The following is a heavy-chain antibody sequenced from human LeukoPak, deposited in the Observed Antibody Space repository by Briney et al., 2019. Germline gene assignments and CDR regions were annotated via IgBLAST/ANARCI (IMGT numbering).Heavy chain of an antibody. CDR3: ARVGSYHDYFDY. J-gene: IGHJ4*02. D-gene: IGHD1-26*01. V-gene: IGHV1-69*05. CDR1: GGTFSSYA. CDR2: IIPIFGTA. Sequence: ASVKVSCKASGGTFSSYAISWVRQAPGQGLEWMGGIIPIFGTANYAQNFQGRVTMTRDTSTSTVYMELSSLRSEDTAVYYCARVGSYHDYFDYWGQGTLVTVSS.